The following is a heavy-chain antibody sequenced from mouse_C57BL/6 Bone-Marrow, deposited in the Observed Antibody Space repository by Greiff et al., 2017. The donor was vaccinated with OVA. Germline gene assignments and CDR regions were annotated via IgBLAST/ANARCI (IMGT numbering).Heavy chain of an antibody. D-gene: IGHD1-1*01. Sequence: VQLQESDAELVKPGASVKISCKVSGYTFPDHTIHWMKQRPEQGLEWIGYIYPRDGSTKYTEKFKGKATLTADKSTSTDYMQLNSLTSEDSAVYCCARLDYGSSHWYFEVWGTGTTVTVSS. CDR2: IYPRDGST. CDR1: GYTFPDHT. V-gene: IGHV1-78*01. J-gene: IGHJ1*03. CDR3: ARLDYGSSHWYFEV.